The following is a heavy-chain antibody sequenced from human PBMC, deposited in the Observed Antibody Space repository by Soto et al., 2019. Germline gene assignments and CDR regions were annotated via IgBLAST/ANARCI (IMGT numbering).Heavy chain of an antibody. J-gene: IGHJ6*02. CDR2: IWYDGSNK. CDR3: AREDAGTASILDRLYYYYYYGMDV. D-gene: IGHD1-7*01. V-gene: IGHV3-33*01. CDR1: GFTFSSYG. Sequence: GGSLRLSCAASGFTFSSYGMHLVRQAPGKGLEWVAVIWYDGSNKYYADSVKGRFTISRDNSKNTLYLQMNSLRAEDTAVYYCAREDAGTASILDRLYYYYYYGMDVWGQGTTVTVSS.